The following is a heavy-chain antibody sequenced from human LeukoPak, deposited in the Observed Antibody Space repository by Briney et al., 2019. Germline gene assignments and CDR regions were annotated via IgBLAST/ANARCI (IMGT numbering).Heavy chain of an antibody. CDR3: ATFVVGATIVDY. CDR1: GYTLTELS. Sequence: VSVKVSCKVSGYTLTELSMHWVRQAPGKGLEWMGGFDPEDGETIYAQKLQGRVTMTEDTSTDTAYMEVSSLRSEDTAVYYCATFVVGATIVDYWGQGTLVTVSS. V-gene: IGHV1-24*01. CDR2: FDPEDGET. J-gene: IGHJ4*02. D-gene: IGHD1-26*01.